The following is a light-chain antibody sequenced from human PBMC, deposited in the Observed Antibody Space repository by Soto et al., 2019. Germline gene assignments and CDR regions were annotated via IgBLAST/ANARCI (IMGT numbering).Light chain of an antibody. CDR1: QSVSSF. CDR2: EAS. J-gene: IGKJ4*01. V-gene: IGKV3-11*01. Sequence: EIVLTQSPATLSLSPGDRATLSCRASQSVSSFLAWYQQKPGQAPRLLIYEASNRATGIPARFSGSGSGTDFTLTISSLEPEDFAVYYCQQRSNWPSTFGGGTKVENK. CDR3: QQRSNWPST.